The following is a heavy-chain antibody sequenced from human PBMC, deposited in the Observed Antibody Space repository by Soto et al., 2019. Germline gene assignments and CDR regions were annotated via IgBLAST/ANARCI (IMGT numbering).Heavy chain of an antibody. V-gene: IGHV3-23*01. Sequence: GGSLRLSCAASGFTFSSFAMHWVRQSPGRGLEWVSMVSDGGGNVYYADSVKGRFSISRDNYRDIVYLQINSLTSADTGVYYCAKDFERSAFDHWGQGT. CDR2: VSDGGGNV. CDR1: GFTFSSFA. D-gene: IGHD3-3*01. J-gene: IGHJ4*02. CDR3: AKDFERSAFDH.